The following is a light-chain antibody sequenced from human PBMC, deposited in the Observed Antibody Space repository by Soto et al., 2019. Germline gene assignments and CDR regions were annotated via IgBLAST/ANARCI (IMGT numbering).Light chain of an antibody. CDR2: GAS. Sequence: EIVLTQSPGTLSLSPGERATLSCRASQSVSSSYLAWYQQKPGQAPRLLIYGASSRATGIPDRFSGSASGTDFTLTISSLEPEDVAVYYCQQRSNWPLITFGQGTRLEIK. V-gene: IGKV3D-20*02. J-gene: IGKJ5*01. CDR3: QQRSNWPLIT. CDR1: QSVSSSY.